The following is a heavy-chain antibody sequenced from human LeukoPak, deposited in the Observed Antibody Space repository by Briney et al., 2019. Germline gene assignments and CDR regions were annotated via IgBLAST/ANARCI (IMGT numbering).Heavy chain of an antibody. D-gene: IGHD3-22*01. V-gene: IGHV4-59*08. CDR2: IHQSGSG. CDR3: ARRNYYDSSGYYMHAFDI. J-gene: IGHJ3*02. Sequence: SETLSLTCTVSGGYISSYYWTWIRQPPGKGLEWIGYIHQSGSGKHNRSFSNRVSISVDTSKNQFSLKLSSVTAADTAVYYCARRNYYDSSGYYMHAFDIWGQGTMVTVSS. CDR1: GGYISSYY.